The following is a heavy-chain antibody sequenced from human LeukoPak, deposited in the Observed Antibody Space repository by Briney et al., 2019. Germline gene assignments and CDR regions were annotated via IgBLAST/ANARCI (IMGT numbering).Heavy chain of an antibody. CDR2: ISGSGGST. V-gene: IGHV3-23*01. D-gene: IGHD2-2*01. Sequence: GGSLRLSCAASGFTFSSYAMSWVRQAPGKGLEWVSAISGSGGSTYYADSVKGRFTISRDNSKNTLYLQMNSLRAEDTAVYYCARGYCSSTSCFRNSYYYYGMDVWGQGTTVTVSS. CDR1: GFTFSSYA. CDR3: ARGYCSSTSCFRNSYYYYGMDV. J-gene: IGHJ6*02.